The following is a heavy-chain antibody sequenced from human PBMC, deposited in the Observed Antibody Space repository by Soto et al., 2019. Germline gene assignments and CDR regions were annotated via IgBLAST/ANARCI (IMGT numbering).Heavy chain of an antibody. CDR2: IYYSGST. D-gene: IGHD3-9*01. CDR1: GGYY. Sequence: SETLSLTCSVSGGYYWSWIRQHPGKGLEWIGYIYYSGSTYYNPSLKSRVTISVDTSKNQFSLKLSSVTAADTAVYYCARFDGWYFDYWGQGTLVTVSS. CDR3: ARFDGWYFDY. J-gene: IGHJ4*02. V-gene: IGHV4-31*03.